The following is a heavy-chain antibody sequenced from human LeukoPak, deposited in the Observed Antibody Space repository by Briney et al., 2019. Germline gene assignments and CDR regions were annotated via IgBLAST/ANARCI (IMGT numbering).Heavy chain of an antibody. CDR2: VFLKIRSP. V-gene: IGHV1-69*06. CDR3: ARGSSGSHTLDD. D-gene: IGHD1-26*01. J-gene: IGHJ4*02. Sequence: GASVKVSCKSTGGTFTNYGFTWVRQAPGQGLEWIGVVFLKIRSPNYAQRFQDGVTITADRSTNTTYLDLSRLTSDDTAVYYCARGSSGSHTLDDWGQGTLVTVFS. CDR1: GGTFTNYG.